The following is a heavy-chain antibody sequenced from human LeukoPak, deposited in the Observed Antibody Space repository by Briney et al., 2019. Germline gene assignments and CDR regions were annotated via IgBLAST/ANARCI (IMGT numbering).Heavy chain of an antibody. J-gene: IGHJ6*02. CDR1: GGSFSGYY. CDR2: INHSGST. V-gene: IGHV4-34*01. CDR3: ARGRGPLNYYGMDV. Sequence: SETLSLTCAVYGGSFSGYYWSWIRQPPGKGLEWIGEINHSGSTNYNPSLKSRVTISVDTSKNQFSLKLSSATAADTAVYYCARGRGPLNYYGMDVWGQGTTVTVSS.